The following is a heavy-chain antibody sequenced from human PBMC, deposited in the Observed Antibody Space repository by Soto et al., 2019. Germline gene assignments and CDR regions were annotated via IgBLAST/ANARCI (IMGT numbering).Heavy chain of an antibody. J-gene: IGHJ6*02. CDR2: IYYSGST. V-gene: IGHV4-59*01. CDR3: AREFFPVYYGSGSSYYGMDV. D-gene: IGHD3-10*01. CDR1: GGSISSYY. Sequence: SETLSLTCTVSGGSISSYYWSWIRQPPGKGLEWIGYIYYSGSTNYNPSLKSRVTISVDTSKNQFSLKLSSVTAADTAVYYCAREFFPVYYGSGSSYYGMDVWGQGTTVTVSS.